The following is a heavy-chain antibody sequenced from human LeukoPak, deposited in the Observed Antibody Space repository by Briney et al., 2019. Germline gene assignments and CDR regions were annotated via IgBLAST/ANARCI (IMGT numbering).Heavy chain of an antibody. V-gene: IGHV1-18*01. Sequence: GASVKVSCKASGYTFTSYGISWVRQAPGQGLEWMGWISAYSGNTAYAQKFQGRVTITTDTSTSTAYMELRSLRSEDTAVYYCARISSGWYRAPCDYSGPRALFTVSS. CDR3: ARISSGWYRAPCDY. J-gene: IGHJ4*02. CDR1: GYTFTSYG. D-gene: IGHD6-19*01. CDR2: ISAYSGNT.